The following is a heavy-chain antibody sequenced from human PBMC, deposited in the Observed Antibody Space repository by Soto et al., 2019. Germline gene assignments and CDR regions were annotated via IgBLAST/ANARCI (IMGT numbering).Heavy chain of an antibody. V-gene: IGHV4-30-4*08. CDR2: IYHSGST. CDR3: ARRAIGRGGTFDS. CDR1: GGSISSGNSY. J-gene: IGHJ4*02. Sequence: QVQLQESGPGLVKPSQTLSLTCTVSGGSISSGNSYWTWIRQPPGKGLEWIGYIYHSGSTFYNPSQRSGATVPVNMSQSQFSVRVISVTAADTAVYYFARRAIGRGGTFDSWGKGILVTVSS. D-gene: IGHD2-15*01.